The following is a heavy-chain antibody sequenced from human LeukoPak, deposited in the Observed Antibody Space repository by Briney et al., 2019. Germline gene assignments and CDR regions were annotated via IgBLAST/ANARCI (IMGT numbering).Heavy chain of an antibody. CDR2: ISGSGGST. CDR3: ANHYGGNPKYYFDY. D-gene: IGHD4-23*01. J-gene: IGHJ4*02. CDR1: AFTFSSYA. V-gene: IGHV3-23*01. Sequence: GGSLRLSCAASAFTFSSYAMSWVRQAPGKGLEWVSVISGSGGSTYYADSVKGRFTISRDNSKNTLYLQMNSLRAEDTAVYYCANHYGGNPKYYFDYWGQGTRVTVSS.